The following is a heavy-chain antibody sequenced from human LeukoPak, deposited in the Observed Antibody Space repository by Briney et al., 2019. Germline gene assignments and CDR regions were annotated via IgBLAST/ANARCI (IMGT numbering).Heavy chain of an antibody. CDR3: AKVAARPDYYYGMDV. CDR1: GFTFSSYG. Sequence: GGSLRLSCAASGFTFSSYGMHWVRQAPGKGLEWVAVISYDGSNKYYADSVKGRFTISRDNSKNTLYLQMNGLRAEDTAVYYCAKVAARPDYYYGMDVWGQGTTVTVSS. V-gene: IGHV3-30*18. D-gene: IGHD6-6*01. J-gene: IGHJ6*02. CDR2: ISYDGSNK.